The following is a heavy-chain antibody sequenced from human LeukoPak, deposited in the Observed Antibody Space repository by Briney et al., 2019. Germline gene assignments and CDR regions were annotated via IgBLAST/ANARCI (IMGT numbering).Heavy chain of an antibody. D-gene: IGHD6-19*01. CDR2: ISSSSSYI. CDR1: GFTFSSYT. V-gene: IGHV3-21*01. CDR3: ARSTVAATVAFDI. Sequence: GGSLRLSCAASGFTFSSYTMNWVRQAPGKGPEWVSSISSSSSYIYYADSVKGRFTISRDNAKNSLYLQMNSLGAEDTAVYYCARSTVAATVAFDIWGQGTMVTVSS. J-gene: IGHJ3*02.